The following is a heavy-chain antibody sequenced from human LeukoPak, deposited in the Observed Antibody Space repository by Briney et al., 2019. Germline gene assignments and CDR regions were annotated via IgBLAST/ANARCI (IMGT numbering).Heavy chain of an antibody. CDR2: MYTSGST. D-gene: IGHD6-19*01. CDR3: ARGSGYSSFDY. V-gene: IGHV4-4*07. CDR1: SVSISNYY. J-gene: IGHJ4*02. Sequence: SETLSLTCTASSVSISNYYWSWIRQPAGKGLEWIGRMYTSGSTNYNPSLKSRVTISVDKSKNQVSLKLNSVTAADTAVYYCARGSGYSSFDYWGQGTLVTVSS.